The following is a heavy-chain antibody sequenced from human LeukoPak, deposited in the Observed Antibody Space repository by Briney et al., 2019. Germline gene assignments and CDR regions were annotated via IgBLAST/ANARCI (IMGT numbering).Heavy chain of an antibody. V-gene: IGHV4-34*01. Sequence: SETLSLTCAVYGGSFSGYYWSWIRQPPGKGLEWMGEINHSGSTTYNPSLKSRVTISVDTSKNQFSLKLSSVTAADTAVYYCARGRRITMVRGVPYAVWGKGTTVTVSS. CDR1: GGSFSGYY. J-gene: IGHJ6*04. D-gene: IGHD3-10*01. CDR3: ARGRRITMVRGVPYAV. CDR2: INHSGST.